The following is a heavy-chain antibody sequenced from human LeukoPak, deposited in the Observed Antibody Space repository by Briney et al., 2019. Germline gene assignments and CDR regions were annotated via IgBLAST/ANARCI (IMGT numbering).Heavy chain of an antibody. Sequence: GGSQSLSCSSAGFTFSSHAMHWVRMAPAKGLGYGWTINDDGGLTYYSDSVKGRFTISRDKSKNTVYLQMNNLRPEDTAVYNCLKGGWATIGPPKDWGQGTLVSVSS. V-gene: IGHV3-64D*08. CDR1: GFTFSSHA. CDR3: LKGGWATIGPPKD. CDR2: INDDGGLT. D-gene: IGHD5-24*01. J-gene: IGHJ4*02.